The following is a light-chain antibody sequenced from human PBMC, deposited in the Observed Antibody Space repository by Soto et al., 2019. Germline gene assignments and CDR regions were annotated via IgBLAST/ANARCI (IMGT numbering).Light chain of an antibody. CDR1: TSNIGTGYD. V-gene: IGLV1-40*01. CDR2: GNI. CDR3: QSYDRSLSGYV. J-gene: IGLJ1*01. Sequence: QSALTQPPSVSGAPGQRVTISCTGNTSNIGTGYDVHWYQQLPGRAPRVVIYGNIHRPSGVPERFSGSKSGTAASLSITGLQAEDEDDYYCQSYDRSLSGYVFGSGTKVTVL.